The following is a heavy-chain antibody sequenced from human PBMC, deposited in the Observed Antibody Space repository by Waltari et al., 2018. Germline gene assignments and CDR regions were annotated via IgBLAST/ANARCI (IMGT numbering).Heavy chain of an antibody. V-gene: IGHV4-34*01. CDR2: INHSGST. D-gene: IGHD2-2*01. CDR3: ARGGYQLLLVFDY. CDR1: GGSFSGYY. J-gene: IGHJ4*02. Sequence: QVQLQQWGAGLLKPSETLSLTCAVYGGSFSGYYWSWIRQPPGKGLEWIGEINHSGSTNYNPSLKSRVTISVDTSKNQFSLKLSSVTAADTAVYYCARGGYQLLLVFDYWGQGTLVTVSS.